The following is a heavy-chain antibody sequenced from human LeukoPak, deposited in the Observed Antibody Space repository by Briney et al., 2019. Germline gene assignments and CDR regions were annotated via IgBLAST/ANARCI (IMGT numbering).Heavy chain of an antibody. CDR3: ARAVGGDGSGSL. CDR2: IYYRVTS. CDR1: GDSISTYY. V-gene: IGHV4-59*01. J-gene: IGHJ4*02. Sequence: SETLSLTCTVSGDSISTYYWSWIRQPPGKGLEWIGYIYYRVTSDYNPSLKSRVTMSVDMSTRQISLKLSSVTAADTAVHYCARAVGGDGSGSLWGPGTLVTVSS. D-gene: IGHD3-10*01.